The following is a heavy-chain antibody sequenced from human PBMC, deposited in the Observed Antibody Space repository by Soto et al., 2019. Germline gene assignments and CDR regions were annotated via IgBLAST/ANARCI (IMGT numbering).Heavy chain of an antibody. CDR1: GGTFSSYA. D-gene: IGHD4-4*01. V-gene: IGHV1-69*13. CDR2: IIPIFGTA. Sequence: ASVKVSCKASGGTFSSYAISWVRQAPGQGLEWMGGIIPIFGTANYAQKFQGRVTITADESTSTAYMELSSLRSEDTAVYYCARKSSNYYSYYTYYNDMHAWGQGPTVTVSS. J-gene: IGHJ6*02. CDR3: ARKSSNYYSYYTYYNDMHA.